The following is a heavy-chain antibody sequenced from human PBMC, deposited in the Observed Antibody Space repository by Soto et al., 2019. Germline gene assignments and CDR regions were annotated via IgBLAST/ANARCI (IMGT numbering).Heavy chain of an antibody. J-gene: IGHJ4*02. CDR2: IIPIFGTA. V-gene: IGHV1-69*01. Sequence: QVPLVQSGAEVKKPGSSVKVSCKASGGTFSSYAISWVRQAPGQGLEWMGGIIPIFGTANYAQKFQGRVTITADESTSTAYMELSSLRSEDTAVYYCARGSGQYSSSWYGHYYFDYWGQGTLVTVSS. CDR3: ARGSGQYSSSWYGHYYFDY. CDR1: GGTFSSYA. D-gene: IGHD6-13*01.